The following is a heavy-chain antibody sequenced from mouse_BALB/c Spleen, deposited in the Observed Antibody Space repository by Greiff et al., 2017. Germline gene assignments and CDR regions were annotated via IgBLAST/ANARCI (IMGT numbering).Heavy chain of an antibody. J-gene: IGHJ3*01. CDR2: ISNLAYSI. D-gene: IGHD1-1*01. CDR1: GFTFSDYG. V-gene: IGHV5-15*02. CDR3: ARIAHYGGFAY. Sequence: EVQRVESGGGLVQPGGSRKLSCAASGFTFSDYGMAWVRQAPGKGPEWVAFISNLAYSIYYADTVTGRFTISRENAKNTLYLEMSSLRSEDTAMYYCARIAHYGGFAYWGQGTLVTVSA.